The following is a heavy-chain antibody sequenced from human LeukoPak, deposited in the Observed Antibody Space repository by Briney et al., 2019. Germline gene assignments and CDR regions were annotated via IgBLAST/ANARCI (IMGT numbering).Heavy chain of an antibody. D-gene: IGHD3-22*01. J-gene: IGHJ4*02. V-gene: IGHV4-39*07. CDR3: VTYYYDSSGPRV. CDR1: GGSISSSSYY. CDR2: IYYRGST. Sequence: SETLSLTCTVSGGSISSSSYYWGWIRQPPGKGLEWIGSIYYRGSTYYNPSLKSRVTISVDTSKNQFSLKVSSVTAADTAVYYCVTYYYDSSGPRVWGQGTLVTVSS.